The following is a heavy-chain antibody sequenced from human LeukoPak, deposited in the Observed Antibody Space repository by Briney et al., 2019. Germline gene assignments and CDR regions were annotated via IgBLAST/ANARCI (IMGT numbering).Heavy chain of an antibody. CDR3: ARATRAVAGTHFDY. J-gene: IGHJ4*02. V-gene: IGHV1-69*13. Sequence: ASVKVSCKASGGTFSSYAISWVRQAPGQGLEWMGGIIPIFGTANYAQKFQGRVTITADESTSTAYMELSSLRSEDTAVYYCARATRAVAGTHFDYWGQGTLVTVSS. CDR1: GGTFSSYA. CDR2: IIPIFGTA. D-gene: IGHD6-19*01.